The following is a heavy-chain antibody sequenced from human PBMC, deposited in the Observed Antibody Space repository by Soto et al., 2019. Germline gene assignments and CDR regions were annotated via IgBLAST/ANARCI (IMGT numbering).Heavy chain of an antibody. J-gene: IGHJ3*02. CDR1: GGTFSSYA. CDR3: AREGWDYGGNSPDAFDI. D-gene: IGHD4-17*01. CDR2: IIPIFGTA. Sequence: QVQLVQSGAEVKKPGSSVKVSCKASGGTFSSYAISWVRQAPGQGLEWMGGIIPIFGTANYAQKFQGRVTITADESTSTAYMELGSLRSEDTAVYYCAREGWDYGGNSPDAFDIWGQGTMVTVSS. V-gene: IGHV1-69*12.